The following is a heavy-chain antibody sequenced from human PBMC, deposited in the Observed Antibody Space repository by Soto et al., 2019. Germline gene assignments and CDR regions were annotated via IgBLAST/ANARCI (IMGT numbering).Heavy chain of an antibody. CDR1: GGSFSGDY. V-gene: IGHV4-34*01. D-gene: IGHD3-10*01. Sequence: SETLPLTCAVYGGSFSGDYWSWIRQPPGKGLEWIGEINHSGSTNYNPSLKSRVTISVDTSKNQFSLKLSSVTAADTAVYYCARGGRYDTTETYNWFDPWGQGTLVTVSS. J-gene: IGHJ5*02. CDR2: INHSGST. CDR3: ARGGRYDTTETYNWFDP.